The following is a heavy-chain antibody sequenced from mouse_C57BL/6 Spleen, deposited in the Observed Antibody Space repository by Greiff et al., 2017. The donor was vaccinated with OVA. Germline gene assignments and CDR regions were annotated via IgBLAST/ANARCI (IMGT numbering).Heavy chain of an antibody. J-gene: IGHJ3*01. Sequence: QVQLKESDAELVKPGASVKISCKVSGYTFTDHTIHWMKQRPEQGLEWIGYIYPRDGSTKYNEKFKGKATLTADKSSSTAYMQLNCLTSEDSAVYFCAMASPYYSPWFAYWGQGTLVTVSA. D-gene: IGHD2-12*01. CDR3: AMASPYYSPWFAY. CDR2: IYPRDGST. V-gene: IGHV1-78*01. CDR1: GYTFTDHT.